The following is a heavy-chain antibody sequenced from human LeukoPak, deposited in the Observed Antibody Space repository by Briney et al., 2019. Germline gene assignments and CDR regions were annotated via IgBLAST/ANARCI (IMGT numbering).Heavy chain of an antibody. J-gene: IGHJ4*02. D-gene: IGHD6-13*01. Sequence: RPSETLSLTCTVPGGSISTYYWSWIRQPAGKGLEWIGHIYTSGSTNYNPSFKSRVTMSVDTSKKQFSLNLKSVTAADTAMYYRARFRSSSWYQGFDYWGQGTLVTVSS. CDR1: GGSISTYY. CDR2: IYTSGST. CDR3: ARFRSSSWYQGFDY. V-gene: IGHV4-4*07.